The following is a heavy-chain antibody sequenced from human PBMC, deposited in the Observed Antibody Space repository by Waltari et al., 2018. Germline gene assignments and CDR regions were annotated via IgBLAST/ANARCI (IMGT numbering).Heavy chain of an antibody. Sequence: EVQLVESGGGLVQPGGSLRLSCAASGFTFSSYNMNWVRQAPGKGLEWVSYMSSSTSIIHNADAVKGRFTISRDNAKNSLSLQMNSLRAEDTAVYFCARVARDAFDIWGQGTMVTVSS. CDR2: MSSSTSII. CDR1: GFTFSSYN. J-gene: IGHJ3*02. V-gene: IGHV3-48*01. CDR3: ARVARDAFDI.